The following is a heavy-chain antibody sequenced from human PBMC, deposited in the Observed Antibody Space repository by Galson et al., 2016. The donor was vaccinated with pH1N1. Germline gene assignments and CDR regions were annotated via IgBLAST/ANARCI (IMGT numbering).Heavy chain of an antibody. D-gene: IGHD3-10*01. CDR1: GYTFTSYG. Sequence: SVKVSCKAPGYTFTSYGISWVRQAPGQGLEWMGWINPYTGDTNYAQKLQGRVTMTTDTSTSTAYMELRSLRSDDTAVYYCACMVRGGYFDYWGQGTLVTVSS. V-gene: IGHV1-18*01. J-gene: IGHJ4*02. CDR2: INPYTGDT. CDR3: ACMVRGGYFDY.